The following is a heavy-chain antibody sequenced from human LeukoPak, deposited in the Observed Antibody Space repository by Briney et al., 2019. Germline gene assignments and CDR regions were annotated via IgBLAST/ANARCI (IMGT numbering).Heavy chain of an antibody. CDR3: ASQRQWFGELSLPNWFDP. J-gene: IGHJ5*02. CDR2: IYHSGTT. Sequence: SETLSLTCTVSGYSISSDYYWGWIRQPPGKGLEWIGNIYHSGTTYYNPSLKSRVTISLDTSKNQFSLKLSSVTAADTAVYYCASQRQWFGELSLPNWFDPWGQGSLVTVSS. CDR1: GYSISSDYY. V-gene: IGHV4-38-2*02. D-gene: IGHD3-10*01.